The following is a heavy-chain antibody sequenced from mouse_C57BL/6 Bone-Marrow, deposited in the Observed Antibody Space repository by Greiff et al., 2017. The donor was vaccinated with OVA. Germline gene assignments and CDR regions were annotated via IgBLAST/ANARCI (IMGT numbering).Heavy chain of an antibody. CDR3: ARKGPYDYDGAWFAY. V-gene: IGHV1-81*01. CDR2: IYPRSGNT. CDR1: GYTFTSYG. Sequence: QVQLKESGAELARPGASVKLSCKASGYTFTSYGISWVKQRTGQGLEWIGEIYPRSGNTYYNEKFKGKATLTADKSSSTAYMELRSLTSEDSAVYFCARKGPYDYDGAWFAYWGQGTLVTVSA. D-gene: IGHD2-4*01. J-gene: IGHJ3*01.